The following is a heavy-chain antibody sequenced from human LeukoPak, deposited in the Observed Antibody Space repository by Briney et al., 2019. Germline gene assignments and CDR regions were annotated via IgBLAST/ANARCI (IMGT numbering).Heavy chain of an antibody. J-gene: IGHJ4*02. D-gene: IGHD3-16*02. Sequence: GGSLRLSCAASGFTFSSYSMNWVRQAPGKGLEWVSSISSSSSYIYYADSVKGRFTISRDNAKNSLYLQMNSLRAEDTAVYYCARSHRGDYDYVWGSYRYLQTDYWGQGTLVTVSS. CDR2: ISSSSSYI. V-gene: IGHV3-21*04. CDR3: ARSHRGDYDYVWGSYRYLQTDY. CDR1: GFTFSSYS.